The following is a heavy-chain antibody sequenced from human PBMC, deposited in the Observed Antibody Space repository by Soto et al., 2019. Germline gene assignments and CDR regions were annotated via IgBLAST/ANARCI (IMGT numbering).Heavy chain of an antibody. J-gene: IGHJ4*02. CDR2: INWNGGST. V-gene: IGHV3-20*01. CDR3: ARGRGYCSGGSCYPLDY. D-gene: IGHD2-15*01. Sequence: EVQLVESGGGVVRPGGSLRLSCAASGFTCDDYGMSWVRQAPGKGLEWVSGINWNGGSTGYADSVKGRFTISRDNAKNSLYLQMNSLRAEDTALYHCARGRGYCSGGSCYPLDYWGQGTLVTVSS. CDR1: GFTCDDYG.